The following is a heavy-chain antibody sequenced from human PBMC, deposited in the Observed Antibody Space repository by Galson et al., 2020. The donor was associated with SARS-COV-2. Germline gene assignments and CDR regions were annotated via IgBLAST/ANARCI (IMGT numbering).Heavy chain of an antibody. V-gene: IGHV1-18*04. CDR2: ISAYNGNT. CDR1: GYTFTSYG. Sequence: ASVKVSCKASGYTFTSYGISWVRQAPGQGLEWMGWISAYNGNTNYAQKLQGRVTMTTDTSTSTAYMELRSLRSHDTAVYYCARGDGRLRLTVYDMDVWGKGTTVTVSS. CDR3: ARGDGRLRLTVYDMDV. D-gene: IGHD3-3*01. J-gene: IGHJ6*03.